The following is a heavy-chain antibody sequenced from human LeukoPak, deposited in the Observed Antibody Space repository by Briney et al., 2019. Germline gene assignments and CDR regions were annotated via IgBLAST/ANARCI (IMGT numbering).Heavy chain of an antibody. CDR2: IYYSGST. CDR1: GGSIRSYY. Sequence: KPSETLSLTCTVSGGSIRSYYWSWIRQPPGKGLEWIGYIYYSGSTNYNPSLKSRVTISVDTSKNQFSLNLTSVTAADTAVYYCARVKTAAGGDWFDPWGQGTLVTVSS. V-gene: IGHV4-59*01. D-gene: IGHD6-13*01. CDR3: ARVKTAAGGDWFDP. J-gene: IGHJ5*02.